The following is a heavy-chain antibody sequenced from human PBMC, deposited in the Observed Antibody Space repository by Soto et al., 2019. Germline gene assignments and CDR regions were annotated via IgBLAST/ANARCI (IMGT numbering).Heavy chain of an antibody. J-gene: IGHJ4*02. CDR2: ISYDGSNK. V-gene: IGHV3-30*18. CDR1: GFTFSSYG. Sequence: GGSLRLSCAASGFTFSSYGMHWVRQAPGKGLEWVAVISYDGSNKYYADSVKGRFTISRDNSKNTLYLQMNSLRAEDTAVYYCAKDQALNPSPSYYFDYWGQGTLVTVSS. CDR3: AKDQALNPSPSYYFDY.